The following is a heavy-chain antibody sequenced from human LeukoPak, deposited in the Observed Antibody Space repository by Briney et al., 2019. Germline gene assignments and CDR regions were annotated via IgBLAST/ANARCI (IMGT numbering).Heavy chain of an antibody. V-gene: IGHV3-33*06. CDR2: IWYDGSNG. CDR3: AKLAVVAATSSY. Sequence: PGGSLRLSCAVSGFDLSNYGMHWVRQAPGKGLEWVTVIWYDGSNGYYADSVKGRFTISRDNSKNTLYLQMNSLRAEDTAVYYCAKLAVVAATSSYWGQGTLVTVSS. D-gene: IGHD2-15*01. J-gene: IGHJ4*02. CDR1: GFDLSNYG.